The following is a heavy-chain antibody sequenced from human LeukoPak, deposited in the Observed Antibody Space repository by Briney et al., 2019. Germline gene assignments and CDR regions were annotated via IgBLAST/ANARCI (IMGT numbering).Heavy chain of an antibody. CDR1: GFTFVSYW. V-gene: IGHV3-74*01. D-gene: IGHD5-18*01. J-gene: IGHJ4*02. CDR3: ARDAPGNTALDY. Sequence: GGSLRLSCAASGFTFVSYWMQWVRQAPGKGLVWVSRINGYGSSTDFADSVKGRFTISRDNAKNTLYLQMNSLRAEDTAVYYCARDAPGNTALDYWGQGTLVTVSS. CDR2: INGYGSST.